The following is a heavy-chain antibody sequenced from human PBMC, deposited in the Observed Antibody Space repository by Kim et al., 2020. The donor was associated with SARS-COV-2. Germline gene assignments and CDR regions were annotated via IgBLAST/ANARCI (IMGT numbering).Heavy chain of an antibody. D-gene: IGHD3-9*01. Sequence: SETLSLTCTVSGGSISSYYWSWIRQPPGKGLEWIGYIYYSGSTNYNPSLKSRVTISVDTSKNQFSLKLSSVTAADTAVYYCARGLRYFDWFAGMDVWGQG. J-gene: IGHJ6*02. CDR1: GGSISSYY. V-gene: IGHV4-59*13. CDR3: ARGLRYFDWFAGMDV. CDR2: IYYSGST.